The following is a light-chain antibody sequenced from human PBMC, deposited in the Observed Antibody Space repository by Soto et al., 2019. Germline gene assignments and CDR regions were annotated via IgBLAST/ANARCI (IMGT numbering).Light chain of an antibody. Sequence: EIVMTQPPATLSVSPGESATLSCRASQSISSSKLAWYQQNPGQAPRLLMYGASNRATGIPARFSGSGSGTEFTLTISSLQSEDFAVYYCQQYDYWPRTFGQGTKVEIK. CDR3: QQYDYWPRT. CDR1: QSISSS. V-gene: IGKV3-15*01. J-gene: IGKJ1*01. CDR2: GAS.